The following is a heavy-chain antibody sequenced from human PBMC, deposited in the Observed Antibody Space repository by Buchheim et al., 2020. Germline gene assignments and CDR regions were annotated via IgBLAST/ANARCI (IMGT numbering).Heavy chain of an antibody. V-gene: IGHV3-30*04. CDR2: ISYDGRSE. J-gene: IGHJ4*02. CDR1: GFTFSSYA. CDR3: AREDGELYFDY. Sequence: QVQLVESGGGVVQPGRSLRLSCAASGFTFSSYAMHWVRQAPGKGLEWVAVISYDGRSENYVDSVKGRFTISRDNSENTLYWQMNSLRVEDTAVYYCAREDGELYFDYWGQGTL. D-gene: IGHD1-7*01.